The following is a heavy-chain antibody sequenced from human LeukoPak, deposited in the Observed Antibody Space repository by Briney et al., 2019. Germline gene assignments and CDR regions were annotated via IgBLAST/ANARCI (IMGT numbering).Heavy chain of an antibody. CDR1: GFTFSSYA. V-gene: IGHV3-23*01. D-gene: IGHD2-2*01. CDR3: AKGPAEVPAAMNDY. Sequence: GESLRLSCAASGFTFSSYAMSWVRQAPGKGLEWVSAISGSGGSTYYADSVKGRFTISRDNSKNTLYLQMNSLRAEDTAVYYCAKGPAEVPAAMNDYWGQGTLVTVSS. J-gene: IGHJ4*02. CDR2: ISGSGGST.